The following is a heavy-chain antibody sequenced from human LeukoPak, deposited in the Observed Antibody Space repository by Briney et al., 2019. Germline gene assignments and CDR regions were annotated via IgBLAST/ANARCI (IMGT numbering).Heavy chain of an antibody. Sequence: PGRSLRLSCAASGFTFSSYGMHWVRQAPGKGLEWVAVISYDGSNKYYADSVKGRFTISRDNSKNTLYLQMNSLRAEDTAVYYCARDPDYCSGGSCYSRTTGSDWFDPWGQGTLVTVSS. J-gene: IGHJ5*02. CDR1: GFTFSSYG. D-gene: IGHD2-15*01. CDR3: ARDPDYCSGGSCYSRTTGSDWFDP. V-gene: IGHV3-30*03. CDR2: ISYDGSNK.